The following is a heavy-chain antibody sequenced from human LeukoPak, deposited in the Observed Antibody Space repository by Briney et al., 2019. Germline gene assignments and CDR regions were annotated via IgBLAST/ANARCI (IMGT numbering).Heavy chain of an antibody. Sequence: GSLRLSCAASGFTVSSNYMSWVRQAPGKGLEWVSVIYSGGSTYYADSVKGRFTISRDNSKNTLYLQMNSLRAEDTGVYYCARDRLEAVTDDDYFDYWGQGTLVTVSS. CDR2: IYSGGST. D-gene: IGHD2-21*02. V-gene: IGHV3-66*01. J-gene: IGHJ4*02. CDR3: ARDRLEAVTDDDYFDY. CDR1: GFTVSSNY.